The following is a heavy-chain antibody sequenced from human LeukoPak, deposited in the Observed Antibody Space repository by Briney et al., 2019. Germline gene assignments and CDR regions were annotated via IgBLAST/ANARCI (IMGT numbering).Heavy chain of an antibody. CDR2: ISDSGSNV. J-gene: IGHJ4*02. CDR1: GFTFSSYS. D-gene: IGHD6-6*01. CDR3: AKEGRSSTPGY. Sequence: QPGGSLRLSCAASGFTFSSYSMHWVRQAPGKGLEWVSSISDSGSNVYYTDSVKGRFTISRDNAKNSLYLQMNSLRAEDTAVYYCAKEGRSSTPGYWGQGTLVTVSS. V-gene: IGHV3-21*01.